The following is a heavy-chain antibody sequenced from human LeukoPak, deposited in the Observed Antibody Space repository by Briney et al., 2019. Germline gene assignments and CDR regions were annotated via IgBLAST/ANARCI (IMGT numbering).Heavy chain of an antibody. CDR2: TSWNSGSI. V-gene: IGHV3-9*01. CDR1: GFTFDDYA. Sequence: GGSLRLSCAASGFTFDDYAMHWVRQAPGKGLEWVSGTSWNSGSIGYADSVKGRFTISRDNAKNSLYLQMNSLRAEDTALYYCAKDGNSVTDNYFDYWGQGTRVTVSS. CDR3: AKDGNSVTDNYFDY. J-gene: IGHJ4*02. D-gene: IGHD4-17*01.